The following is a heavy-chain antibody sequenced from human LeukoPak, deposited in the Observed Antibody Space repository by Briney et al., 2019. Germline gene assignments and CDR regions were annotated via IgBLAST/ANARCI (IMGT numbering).Heavy chain of an antibody. CDR1: GFTFGDYA. D-gene: IGHD6-6*01. CDR3: TRRGYGSSGPDY. Sequence: GGSLRLSCTASGFTFGDYAMSWVRQAPGKGLEWVGFIRSKAYGGTTEYAASVKGRFTISRDDSKSIVYLQMNSLKTEDTAVYYCTRRGYGSSGPDYWGQGTLVTVSS. J-gene: IGHJ4*02. V-gene: IGHV3-49*04. CDR2: IRSKAYGGTT.